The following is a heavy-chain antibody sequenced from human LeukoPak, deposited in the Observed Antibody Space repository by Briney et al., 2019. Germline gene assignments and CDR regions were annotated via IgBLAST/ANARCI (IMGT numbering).Heavy chain of an antibody. D-gene: IGHD4-17*01. Sequence: SETLSLTCTVSGYSIRSAYYWGWIRQPPGKGLEWIGNIYHSGSTYYNPSLKSRVTISVDTSKNQFSLKLSSVTAADTAVYYCARVSGDYGDYRIFDHWGQGTLVTVSS. CDR3: ARVSGDYGDYRIFDH. V-gene: IGHV4-38-2*02. CDR2: IYHSGST. CDR1: GYSIRSAYY. J-gene: IGHJ4*02.